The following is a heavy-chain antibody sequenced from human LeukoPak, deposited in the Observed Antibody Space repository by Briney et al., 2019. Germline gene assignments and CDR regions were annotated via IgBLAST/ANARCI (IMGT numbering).Heavy chain of an antibody. CDR2: INSDGSDI. Sequence: GGSLRLSCVTSGFTFSSSWMHWVRQAPGKGLVWVSRINSDGSDISYADSVKGRFTISRDNAKNSLYLQMNSLRAEDTAVYYCARDLHGAVAGTGYYYYGMDVWGQGTTVTVSS. J-gene: IGHJ6*02. D-gene: IGHD6-19*01. CDR3: ARDLHGAVAGTGYYYYGMDV. V-gene: IGHV3-74*01. CDR1: GFTFSSSW.